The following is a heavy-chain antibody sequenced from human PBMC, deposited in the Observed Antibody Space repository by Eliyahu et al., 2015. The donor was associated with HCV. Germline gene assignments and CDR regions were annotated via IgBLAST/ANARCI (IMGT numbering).Heavy chain of an antibody. D-gene: IGHD1-26*01. CDR2: IRSKADDGTA. J-gene: IGHJ4*02. V-gene: IGHV3-15*01. CDR3: TTGPRNPGGSPG. CDR1: GFXXHNAX. Sequence: EEQLVVSGGDLVTPGGSLRLSCAAXGFXXHNAXMXWXRQAPGKGLEWVGRIRSKADDGTAEYAELVKGRFTISRDDSKDTLYLQMNNLKIEDTAVYYCTTGPRNPGGSPGGGPGTLVTVSS.